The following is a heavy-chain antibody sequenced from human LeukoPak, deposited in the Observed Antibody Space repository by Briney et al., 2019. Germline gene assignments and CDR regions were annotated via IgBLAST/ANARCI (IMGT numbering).Heavy chain of an antibody. V-gene: IGHV4-38-2*02. D-gene: IGHD3-10*01. CDR3: ARGGYYGSGNDFRFDP. CDR1: GYSISSGYY. Sequence: SETLSLTCTVSGYSISSGYYWGWIRQPPGKGLEWIGSIYHSGSTYYNPSLKSRVTISVETSKNQFSLKLKSVTAADTAVYYCARGGYYGSGNDFRFDPWGQGTLVTVSS. J-gene: IGHJ5*02. CDR2: IYHSGST.